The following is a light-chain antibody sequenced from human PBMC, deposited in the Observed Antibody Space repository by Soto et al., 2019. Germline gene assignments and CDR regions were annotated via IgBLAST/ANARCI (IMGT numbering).Light chain of an antibody. CDR3: QQYKSYPWT. J-gene: IGKJ1*01. CDR2: DTS. CDR1: QSISSW. Sequence: DIPMTQSPSTLSASVGDRVTITCRASQSISSWLAWYQQKPGKAPKLLIYDTSSLESGVPSRFSGSGSGTEFILTISSLQPDDFATYYCQQYKSYPWTFGQGTKVEIK. V-gene: IGKV1-5*01.